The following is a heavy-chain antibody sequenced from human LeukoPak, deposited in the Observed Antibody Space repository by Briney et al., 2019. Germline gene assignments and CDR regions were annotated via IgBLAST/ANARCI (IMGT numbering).Heavy chain of an antibody. CDR1: GGSISSGSYY. D-gene: IGHD4-17*01. CDR3: ARDDYGDYVGTFDY. J-gene: IGHJ4*02. V-gene: IGHV4-61*02. CDR2: IYTSGST. Sequence: SQTLSLTCTVSGGSISSGSYYWSWIRQPAGEGLEWIGRIYTSGSTNYNPSLKSRVTISVDTSKNQFSLKLSSVTAADTAVYYCARDDYGDYVGTFDYWGQGTLVTVSS.